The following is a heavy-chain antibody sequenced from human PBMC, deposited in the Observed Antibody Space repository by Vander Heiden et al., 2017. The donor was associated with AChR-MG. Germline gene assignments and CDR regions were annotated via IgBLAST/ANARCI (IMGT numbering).Heavy chain of an antibody. V-gene: IGHV1-46*03. CDR3: ARRGPAANADY. CDR1: GYTFTSYY. Sequence: QVQLVQSGAEVTKPGASVKVSCKASGYTFTSYYMHWVRQAPGQGLEGRGIINPSGGSTSYAQKVQGRVTMTRDTSTSTVYMELSSLRSEDTTVYYGARRGPAANADYWGQGTLVTVSS. D-gene: IGHD2-2*01. CDR2: INPSGGST. J-gene: IGHJ4*02.